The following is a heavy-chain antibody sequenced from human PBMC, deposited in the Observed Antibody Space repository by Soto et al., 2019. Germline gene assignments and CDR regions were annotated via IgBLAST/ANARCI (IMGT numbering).Heavy chain of an antibody. J-gene: IGHJ4*02. CDR2: IYYSGST. Sequence: QLQLQESGPGLVKPSETLSLTCTVSGGSISSSRYYWGWIRQPPGKGLEWIGSIYYSGSTYYNPSLKSRVTISVDTSKNQFSLKLSSVTAADTAVYYCARQGAASGSASVYWGQGTLVTVSS. V-gene: IGHV4-39*01. CDR3: ARQGAASGSASVY. D-gene: IGHD1-26*01. CDR1: GGSISSSRYY.